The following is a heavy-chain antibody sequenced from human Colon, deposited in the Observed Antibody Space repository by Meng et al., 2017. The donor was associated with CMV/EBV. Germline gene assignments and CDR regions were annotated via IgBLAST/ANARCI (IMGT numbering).Heavy chain of an antibody. CDR3: IRETTGSSSSY. V-gene: IGHV4-39*07. CDR1: GGSISSRSYY. CDR2: IFYTGTT. D-gene: IGHD6-6*01. Sequence: HLHAQESGPGLVRPSETLSLTCTGSGGSISSRSYYWAWIRQPPGKGLEWIGSIFYTGTTYYKPSLKSRVTISVDTSKNQFSLKLSSVTAADTAVYYCIRETTGSSSSYWGQGTLVTVSS. J-gene: IGHJ4*02.